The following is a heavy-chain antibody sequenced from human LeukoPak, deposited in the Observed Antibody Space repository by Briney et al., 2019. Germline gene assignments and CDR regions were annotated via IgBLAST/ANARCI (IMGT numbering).Heavy chain of an antibody. CDR2: IIPMFGTA. CDR1: GGTFSSNA. CDR3: ARIEGGTFTYDY. J-gene: IGHJ4*02. Sequence: SVKVSCKASGGTFSSNAISWVRQAPGQGLEWMGGIIPMFGTANYAQKFQGRVTITADKSTSTAYMELSSLRSEDTAVYYCARIEGGTFTYDYWGQGTLVTVSS. D-gene: IGHD2-15*01. V-gene: IGHV1-69*06.